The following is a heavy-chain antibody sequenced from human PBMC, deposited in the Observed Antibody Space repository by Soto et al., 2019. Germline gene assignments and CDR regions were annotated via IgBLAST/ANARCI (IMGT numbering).Heavy chain of an antibody. CDR2: IYYSGST. V-gene: IGHV4-59*01. CDR1: GGSIRSYY. CDR3: ARDRPNYGSGSYYYYGMDV. Sequence: SETLSLTCTVSGGSIRSYYWSWIRQPPGKGLEWIGYIYYSGSTNYNPSLKSRVTISVDTAKNQFSLKLSAVTAADTAVYYCARDRPNYGSGSYYYYGMDVWGQGTTVTVSS. D-gene: IGHD3-10*01. J-gene: IGHJ6*02.